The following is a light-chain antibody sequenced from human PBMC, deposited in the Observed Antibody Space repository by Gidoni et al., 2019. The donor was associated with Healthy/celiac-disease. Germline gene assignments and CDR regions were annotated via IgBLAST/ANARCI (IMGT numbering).Light chain of an antibody. CDR3: QQSYSSLYT. J-gene: IGKJ2*01. V-gene: IGKV1-39*01. CDR1: RTISSY. Sequence: DIQMTQSPSSLSASVGDRVTITCRASRTISSYLSWYQQKPGKAPKLLINGASSLQSGVPSRFSGSGSGTDFTLTISSLQPEDFATYYCQQSYSSLYTFGQGTKLEIK. CDR2: GAS.